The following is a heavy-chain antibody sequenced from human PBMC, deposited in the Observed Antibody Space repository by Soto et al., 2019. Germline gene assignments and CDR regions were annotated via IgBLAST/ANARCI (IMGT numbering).Heavy chain of an antibody. D-gene: IGHD2-8*01. J-gene: IGHJ6*02. CDR3: ARDMVSLGYYYYGMDV. V-gene: IGHV3-33*01. CDR2: IWYDGSNK. CDR1: GFTFSSYG. Sequence: GGSLRLSCAASGFTFSSYGMHWVRQAPGKGLEWVAVIWYDGSNKYYADSVKGRFTISRDNSKNTLYLQMNSLRAEDTAVYYYARDMVSLGYYYYGMDVWGQGTTVPVSS.